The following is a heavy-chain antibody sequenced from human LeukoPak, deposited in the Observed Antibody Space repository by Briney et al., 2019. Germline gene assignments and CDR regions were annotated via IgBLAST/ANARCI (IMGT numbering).Heavy chain of an antibody. CDR2: ISSSSGTI. V-gene: IGHV3-48*04. J-gene: IGHJ5*02. CDR1: GFTFSSYS. Sequence: SGGSLRLSCAASGFTFSSYSMNWVRQAPGKGLEWVSYISSSSGTIYYADSVKGRFTISGDNAKNSLYLQMNSLRAEDTAVYYCASRSWFDPWGQGTLVTVSS. CDR3: ASRSWFDP.